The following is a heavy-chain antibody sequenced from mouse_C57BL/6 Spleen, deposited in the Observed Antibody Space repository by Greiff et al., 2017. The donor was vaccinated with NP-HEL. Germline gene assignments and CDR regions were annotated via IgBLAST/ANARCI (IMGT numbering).Heavy chain of an antibody. D-gene: IGHD4-1*01. CDR1: GYTFTSYW. J-gene: IGHJ2*01. Sequence: QVQLQQSGTELVKPGASVKLSCKASGYTFTSYWMHWVKQRPGQGLEWIGNINPSNGGTNYNEKFKSRATLTVAKSSSTAYMQLSSLTSEDSAVYYCARSGTRAYFDYWGQGATLTVSS. CDR2: INPSNGGT. CDR3: ARSGTRAYFDY. V-gene: IGHV1-53*01.